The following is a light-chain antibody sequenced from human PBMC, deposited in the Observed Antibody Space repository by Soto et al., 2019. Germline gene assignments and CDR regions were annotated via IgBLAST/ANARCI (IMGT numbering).Light chain of an antibody. CDR3: GTWDTSLSAVV. CDR1: SSNIENNY. V-gene: IGLV1-51*02. J-gene: IGLJ2*01. Sequence: QSVLTQPPSVSAAPGQKVTISCSGSSSNIENNYVSWYQQLPGTAPKLLIYENNKRPSGIPDRFSGSKSGSSATLGITRLQTGDEADYFCGTWDTSLSAVVFGGGTQLTVL. CDR2: ENN.